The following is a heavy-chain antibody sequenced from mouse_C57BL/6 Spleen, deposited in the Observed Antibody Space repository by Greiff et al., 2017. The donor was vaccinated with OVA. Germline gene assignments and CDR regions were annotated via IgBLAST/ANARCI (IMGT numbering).Heavy chain of an antibody. Sequence: QVHVKQPGAELVMPGASVKLSCKASGYTFTSYWMHWVKQRPGQGLEWIGEIDPSDSYTNYNQKFKGKSTLTVDKSSSTAYMQLSSLTSEDSAVYYCARSDTTVVADYWGQGTTLTVSS. CDR2: IDPSDSYT. D-gene: IGHD1-1*01. CDR1: GYTFTSYW. CDR3: ARSDTTVVADY. V-gene: IGHV1-69*01. J-gene: IGHJ2*01.